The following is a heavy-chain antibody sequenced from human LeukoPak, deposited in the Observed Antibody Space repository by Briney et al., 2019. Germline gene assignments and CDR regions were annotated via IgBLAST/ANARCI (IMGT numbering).Heavy chain of an antibody. CDR1: GFTFSSYA. Sequence: PGGSLRLSCAASGFTFSSYAMSWVRHAPGKGLEWVSAISGSGGSTYYADSVKGRFTTSRDNSKNTLYLQMNSLRAEDTAVYYCATMRKGLELRFYFDYWGQGTLVTVSS. J-gene: IGHJ4*02. D-gene: IGHD1-26*01. V-gene: IGHV3-23*01. CDR2: ISGSGGST. CDR3: ATMRKGLELRFYFDY.